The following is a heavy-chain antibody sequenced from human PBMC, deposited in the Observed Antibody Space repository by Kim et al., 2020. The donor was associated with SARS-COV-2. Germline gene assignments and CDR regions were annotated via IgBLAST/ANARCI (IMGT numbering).Heavy chain of an antibody. V-gene: IGHV3-23*01. CDR2: ISGSGGST. J-gene: IGHJ4*02. CDR1: GFTFSSYA. D-gene: IGHD2-8*02. CDR3: AKGLPGWGKPIQPADY. Sequence: GGSLRLSCAASGFTFSSYAMSWVRQAPGKGLEWVSAISGSGGSTYYADSVKGRFTISRDNSKNTLYLQMNSLRAEDTAVYYCAKGLPGWGKPIQPADYWGQGNLVTVSS.